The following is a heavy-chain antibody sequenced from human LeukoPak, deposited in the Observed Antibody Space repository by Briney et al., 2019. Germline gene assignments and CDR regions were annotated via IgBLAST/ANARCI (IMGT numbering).Heavy chain of an antibody. CDR2: IIPILGIA. Sequence: SVKVSCKASGGTFSSYTISWVRQAPGQGLEWMGRIIPILGIANYAQKFQGRVTITADRSTSTAYMELSSLRSEDTAVYYCARDLRGASSSSDYWGQGTLVTVSS. J-gene: IGHJ4*02. D-gene: IGHD6-13*01. CDR1: GGTFSSYT. V-gene: IGHV1-69*04. CDR3: ARDLRGASSSSDY.